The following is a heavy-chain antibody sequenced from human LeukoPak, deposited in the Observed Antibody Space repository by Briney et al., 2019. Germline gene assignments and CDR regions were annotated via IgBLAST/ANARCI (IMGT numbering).Heavy chain of an antibody. CDR2: ISSSGGST. J-gene: IGHJ4*02. V-gene: IGHV3-23*01. CDR1: GFTFSSYA. Sequence: GGSLRLSCAASGFTFSSYAMNWVRQAPGKGLEWVSAISSSGGSTDYADSVKGRFSISRDNSKNTPYLQMNSLRAEDTAVYYCAKRYMVFSIDYWGQGTLVTVSS. D-gene: IGHD2-2*02. CDR3: AKRYMVFSIDY.